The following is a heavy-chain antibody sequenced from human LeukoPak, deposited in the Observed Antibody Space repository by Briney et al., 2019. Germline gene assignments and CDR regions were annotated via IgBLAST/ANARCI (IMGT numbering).Heavy chain of an antibody. V-gene: IGHV3-30-3*01. CDR2: ISYDGSNK. J-gene: IGHJ3*02. CDR3: ARDGTTGTRRGDAFDI. Sequence: PGGSLRLSCAASGFTFSSYAMHWVRQAPGKGLEWVAVISYDGSNKYYADSVKGRFTISRDNSKNTLYLQMNSLRAGDTAVYYCARDGTTGTRRGDAFDIWGQGTMVTVSS. D-gene: IGHD1-1*01. CDR1: GFTFSSYA.